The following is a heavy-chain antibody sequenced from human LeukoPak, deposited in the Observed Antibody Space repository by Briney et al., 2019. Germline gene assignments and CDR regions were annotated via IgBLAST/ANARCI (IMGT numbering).Heavy chain of an antibody. CDR1: GFTFSDSH. CDR2: ISSSGRTT. CDR3: ARDRPGTVTTFDY. Sequence: PGGSLRLSCAASGFTFSDSHMTWIRQAPGKGLEWVSYISSSGRTTYYADSVKGRVPISRDNAKNSLYLQMTSLRAEDTAMYYCARDRPGTVTTFDYWGQGTLVTVSS. D-gene: IGHD4-17*01. V-gene: IGHV3-11*04. J-gene: IGHJ4*02.